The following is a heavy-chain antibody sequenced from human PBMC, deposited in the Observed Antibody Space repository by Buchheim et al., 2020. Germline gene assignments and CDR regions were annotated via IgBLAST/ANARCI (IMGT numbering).Heavy chain of an antibody. V-gene: IGHV1-46*01. CDR3: ASTSQTYYYDSGGYYGLGY. D-gene: IGHD3-22*01. CDR2: INPSGGST. CDR1: GYTFTSYY. J-gene: IGHJ4*02. Sequence: QVQLVQSGAEVKKPGASVKVSCKASGYTFTSYYMHWVRQAPGQGLEWMGIINPSGGSTSYAQKFQGRVTMTRDTSTSTVYMELSSLRSEDTAVYYCASTSQTYYYDSGGYYGLGYWGQGTL.